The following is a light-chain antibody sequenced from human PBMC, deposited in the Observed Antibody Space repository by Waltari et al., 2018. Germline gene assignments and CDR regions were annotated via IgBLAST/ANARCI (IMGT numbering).Light chain of an antibody. V-gene: IGLV10-54*04. CDR1: RNNVVNQG. Sequence: QAGLTQPPSLSRDLGQTATLTCTGNRNNVVNQGAAWLQQHRGHPPKLLSVRSNNRPSGISERFSASTSGNTASLTITGLQPDDEADYYCSAWDSDLVAVVFGGGTRLTVL. CDR2: RSN. J-gene: IGLJ3*02. CDR3: SAWDSDLVAVV.